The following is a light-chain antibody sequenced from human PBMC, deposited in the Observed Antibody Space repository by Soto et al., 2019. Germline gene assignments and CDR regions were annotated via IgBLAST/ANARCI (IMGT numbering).Light chain of an antibody. V-gene: IGKV1-27*01. CDR2: AAS. Sequence: DIQMTQSPSSLSASVGDRVTITCRASQGIRNYLAWYQQKPGKVPKLLIYAASPLQSGVPSRFSGSGSGTDFTLTISSLQPEDVATYYCQKYNSAPWSFGPGTKVDIK. J-gene: IGKJ3*01. CDR3: QKYNSAPWS. CDR1: QGIRNY.